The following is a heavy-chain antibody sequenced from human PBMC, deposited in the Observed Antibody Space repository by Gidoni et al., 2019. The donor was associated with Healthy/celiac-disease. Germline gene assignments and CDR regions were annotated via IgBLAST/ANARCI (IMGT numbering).Heavy chain of an antibody. CDR1: GFTFSSYW. CDR3: ARAELSWYYDY. D-gene: IGHD6-13*01. V-gene: IGHV3-7*01. CDR2: IKPDGSEQ. J-gene: IGHJ4*02. Sequence: EVQLVESGGGCVHAGGSLRLSCGAGGFTFSSYWMSWVRQAPGKWLDWVANIKPDGSEQYYVDSVKGRFTISRDNAKNSLYLQMNSLRAEDTAVYYCARAELSWYYDYWGQGTLVTVSS.